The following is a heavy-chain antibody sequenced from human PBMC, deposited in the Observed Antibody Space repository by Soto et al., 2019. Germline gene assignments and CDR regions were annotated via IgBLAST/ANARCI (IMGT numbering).Heavy chain of an antibody. V-gene: IGHV1-69*12. CDR3: ATGYYYGSGSYDPYGMDV. J-gene: IGHJ6*02. D-gene: IGHD3-10*01. Sequence: QVQLVQSGAEVKKPGSSVKVSCKASGGTFSSYAISWVRQAPGQGLEWMGGIIPIFGTANYAQKFQGRVTITADESTSTAYMELSSLRYEDTAVYYCATGYYYGSGSYDPYGMDVWGQGTTVTVSS. CDR1: GGTFSSYA. CDR2: IIPIFGTA.